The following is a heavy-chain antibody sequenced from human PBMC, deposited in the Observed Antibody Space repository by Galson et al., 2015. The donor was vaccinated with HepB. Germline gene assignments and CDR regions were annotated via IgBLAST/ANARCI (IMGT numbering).Heavy chain of an antibody. CDR1: GYSFTNYG. J-gene: IGHJ4*02. CDR2: ISGKTGDT. Sequence: SVKVSCKASGYSFTNYGISWVRQAPGQGLEWMGWISGKTGDTNYAQKVQGRVTMTTDSATNTAYMTMNSLKSEDTAVYYCARAGWDGLYYFDYWGQGTLVTVSS. D-gene: IGHD3-10*01. CDR3: ARAGWDGLYYFDY. V-gene: IGHV1-18*01.